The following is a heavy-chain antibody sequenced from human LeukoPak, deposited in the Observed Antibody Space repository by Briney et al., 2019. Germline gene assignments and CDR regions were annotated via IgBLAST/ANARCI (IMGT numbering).Heavy chain of an antibody. Sequence: ASVKVSCKASGYTFTSYAIHWVRQAPGQRLEWMGWISAGNGNTKYSQNFQGRVTFISNTPATTAFMELSSLRSEDAAVYYCAREGGEYCSSTSCPFDYWGQGTLVTVSS. CDR1: GYTFTSYA. CDR2: ISAGNGNT. CDR3: AREGGEYCSSTSCPFDY. V-gene: IGHV1-3*01. J-gene: IGHJ4*02. D-gene: IGHD2-2*01.